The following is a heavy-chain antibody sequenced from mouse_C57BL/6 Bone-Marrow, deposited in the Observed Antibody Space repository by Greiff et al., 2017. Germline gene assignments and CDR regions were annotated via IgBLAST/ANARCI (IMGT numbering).Heavy chain of an antibody. V-gene: IGHV1-81*01. Sequence: VQLQQSGAELARPGASVKLSCKASGYTFTSYGISWVKQRTGQGLEWIGEIYPSSGNTYYNEKFKGKATLTADKSSSTAYMELRSLTSEDSAVYFCARSVITTVVAPYYAMDYWGQGTSVTGSS. D-gene: IGHD1-1*01. J-gene: IGHJ4*01. CDR2: IYPSSGNT. CDR3: ARSVITTVVAPYYAMDY. CDR1: GYTFTSYG.